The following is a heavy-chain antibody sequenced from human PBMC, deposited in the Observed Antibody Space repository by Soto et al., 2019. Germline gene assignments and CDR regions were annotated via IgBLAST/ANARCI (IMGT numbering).Heavy chain of an antibody. Sequence: GGSLRLSCAASGFTFSSYWMSWVRQAPGKGLEWVANIKQDGSEKYYVDSVKGRFTISRDNAKNSLYLQMNSLRAEDTAVYYCARDASYYDFWSGYPGGEYYYNYMDVWGKGTTVTVSS. CDR1: GFTFSSYW. V-gene: IGHV3-7*01. J-gene: IGHJ6*03. CDR2: IKQDGSEK. D-gene: IGHD3-3*01. CDR3: ARDASYYDFWSGYPGGEYYYNYMDV.